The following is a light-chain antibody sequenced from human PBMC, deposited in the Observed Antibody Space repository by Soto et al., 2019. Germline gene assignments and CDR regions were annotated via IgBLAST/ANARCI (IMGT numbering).Light chain of an antibody. J-gene: IGKJ4*01. Sequence: MTQSPSTLSASVGDRVTITCRASQSIGDTLAWYQHKPGQTPRLLIYDTSARATGVPARFSGSRSGTEFTLTINSLQSEDFAVYYCQRYNNWPLTFGGGTKVEN. V-gene: IGKV3-15*01. CDR1: QSIGDT. CDR3: QRYNNWPLT. CDR2: DTS.